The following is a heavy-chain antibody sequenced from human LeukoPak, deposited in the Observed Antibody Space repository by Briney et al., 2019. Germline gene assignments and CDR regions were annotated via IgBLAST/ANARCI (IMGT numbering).Heavy chain of an antibody. CDR1: VYSFTSYW. CDR3: ARIPGGWLQSYSDY. J-gene: IGHJ4*02. Sequence: GESLNIPGKVSVYSFTSYWIAWLRQMPGKGLEWMGIIYPGDSDTRYSPSFQGQVTISADKSIITAYLQWSSLKASDTAMYYCARIPGGWLQSYSDYWGQGTLVTVSS. V-gene: IGHV5-51*01. D-gene: IGHD5-24*01. CDR2: IYPGDSDT.